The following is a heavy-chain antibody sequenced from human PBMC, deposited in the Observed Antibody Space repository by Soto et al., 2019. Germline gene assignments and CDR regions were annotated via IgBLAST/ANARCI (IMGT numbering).Heavy chain of an antibody. CDR1: GFTFSSYG. V-gene: IGHV3-30*18. D-gene: IGHD2-2*01. CDR2: ISYDGSNK. CDR3: AKVPPAAMNFNYYYGMDV. Sequence: HPGGSLRLSCAASGFTFSSYGMHWVRQAPGKGLEWVAVISYDGSNKYYADSVKGRFTISRDNSKNTLYLQMNSLRAEDTAVYYCAKVPPAAMNFNYYYGMDVWGQGTTVTVSS. J-gene: IGHJ6*02.